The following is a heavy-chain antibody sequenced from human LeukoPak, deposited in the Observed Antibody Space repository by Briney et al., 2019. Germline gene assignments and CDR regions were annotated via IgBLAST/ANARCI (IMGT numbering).Heavy chain of an antibody. CDR2: IYHSGST. V-gene: IGHV4-38-2*02. Sequence: SETLSLTCTVSGYSISSGYYWGWIRQPPGKGLEWMGSIYHSGSTYYNPSLKSRVTISVDTSKNQFSLKLSSVTAADTAVYYCAKDQGYYGSGSYKEYFQHWGQGTLVTVSS. CDR3: AKDQGYYGSGSYKEYFQH. J-gene: IGHJ1*01. D-gene: IGHD3-10*01. CDR1: GYSISSGYY.